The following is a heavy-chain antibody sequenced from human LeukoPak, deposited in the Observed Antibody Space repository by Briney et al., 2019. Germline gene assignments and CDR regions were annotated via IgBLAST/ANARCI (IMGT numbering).Heavy chain of an antibody. CDR2: ISSSGSTI. V-gene: IGHV3-48*03. CDR3: ARSGAYYDILTGYYIDY. D-gene: IGHD3-9*01. J-gene: IGHJ4*02. Sequence: HPGGSLRLSCAASGFTFSSYEMNWVRQAPGKGLEWVSYISSSGSTIYYADSVKGRFTISRDNAKNSLYLQMNSLRAEDTAVYYCARSGAYYDILTGYYIDYWGQGTLVTVSS. CDR1: GFTFSSYE.